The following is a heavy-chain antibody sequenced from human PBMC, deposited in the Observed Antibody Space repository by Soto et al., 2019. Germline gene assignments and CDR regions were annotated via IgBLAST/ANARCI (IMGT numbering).Heavy chain of an antibody. V-gene: IGHV3-53*01. Sequence: PVESLRLSCAASGFTVSSNYMSWVRQAPGKGLEWVSVIYSGGSTYYADSVKGRFTISRDNSKNTLYLQMNSLRAEDTAVYYCARVKGTSLTSGYYLGYYYYYGMDVWGQGTTVTVSS. CDR2: IYSGGST. D-gene: IGHD3-22*01. CDR3: ARVKGTSLTSGYYLGYYYYYGMDV. J-gene: IGHJ6*02. CDR1: GFTVSSNY.